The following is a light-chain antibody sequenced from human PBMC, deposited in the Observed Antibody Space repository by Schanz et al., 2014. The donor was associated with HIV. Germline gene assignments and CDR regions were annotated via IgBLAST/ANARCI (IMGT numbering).Light chain of an antibody. J-gene: IGKJ2*01. CDR1: QSVSGDY. V-gene: IGKV3-20*01. CDR2: GAS. CDR3: QQSYSATPYT. Sequence: EIVLTQSPGTLSLSPGERATLSCRASQSVSGDYFAWYQQKPGQAPRLLIYGASSRAAGIPDRFSGSGSGTDFTLTITSLQFDDFATYYCQQSYSATPYTFGQGTRLEIK.